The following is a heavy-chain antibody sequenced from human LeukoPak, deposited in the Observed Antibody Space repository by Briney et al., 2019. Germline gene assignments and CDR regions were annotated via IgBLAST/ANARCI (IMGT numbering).Heavy chain of an antibody. D-gene: IGHD6-19*01. Sequence: ASVKVSCKASGYTFTGYYIHWVRQAPGQGLEWMGRINPNSGGTYYAQKFQGRVTMTRDTSISTAYMELSRLRSDDTAVYYCARADIRAIASSGWYGFDYWGQGTLVTVSS. J-gene: IGHJ4*02. CDR2: INPNSGGT. V-gene: IGHV1-2*06. CDR3: ARADIRAIASSGWYGFDY. CDR1: GYTFTGYY.